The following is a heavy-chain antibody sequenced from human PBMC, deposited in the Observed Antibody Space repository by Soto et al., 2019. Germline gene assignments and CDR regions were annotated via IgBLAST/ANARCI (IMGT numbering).Heavy chain of an antibody. CDR1: GYTFTGYY. J-gene: IGHJ5*02. Sequence: ASVKVSCKASGYTFTGYYIHWVRQAPGQGLEWMGGINPNSGASNYAQKFQGRVTMTRDTSISTAYMELSRLRSDDTAVYYCVRYCSSTSCQFDPWGQGTLVTVSS. CDR3: VRYCSSTSCQFDP. V-gene: IGHV1-2*02. CDR2: INPNSGAS. D-gene: IGHD2-2*01.